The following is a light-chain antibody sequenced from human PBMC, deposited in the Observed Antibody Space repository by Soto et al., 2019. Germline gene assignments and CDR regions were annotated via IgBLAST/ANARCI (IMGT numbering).Light chain of an antibody. CDR1: QSISSN. V-gene: IGKV3-15*01. CDR2: GAS. CDR3: QHYNNWPMYT. Sequence: EIVMTQSPATLSVSPGERATLSCRASQSISSNLAWYQQKPVQAPRLLIYGASTRATGIPARFSGSGSGTEFTLTISSLQSEDFAVYYCQHYNNWPMYTFGQGTKLEIK. J-gene: IGKJ2*01.